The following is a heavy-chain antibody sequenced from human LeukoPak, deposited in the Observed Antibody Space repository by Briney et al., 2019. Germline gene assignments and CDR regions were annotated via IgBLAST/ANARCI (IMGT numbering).Heavy chain of an antibody. CDR2: IWCDGSNK. CDR3: ARDRGEDYYGSGNYLRAFDI. CDR1: GFTFSSYA. D-gene: IGHD3-10*01. V-gene: IGHV3-33*01. Sequence: GGSLRLSCAASGFTFSSYAMHWVRQAPGKGLEWVAVIWCDGSNKYYADSVKGRFTISRDNSKKSLSLQMNSLRAEDTAVYYCARDRGEDYYGSGNYLRAFDIWGQGTMVTVSS. J-gene: IGHJ3*02.